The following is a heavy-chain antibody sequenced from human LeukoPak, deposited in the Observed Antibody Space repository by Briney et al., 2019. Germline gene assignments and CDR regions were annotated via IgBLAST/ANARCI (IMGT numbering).Heavy chain of an antibody. D-gene: IGHD2-15*01. CDR3: AKDGPNCSGGSCYTAYFDY. Sequence: PGGSLRLSCAASGFTFSSYAMSWVRQAPGKGLEWVSAISGSGGSTYYADSVKGRFTISRDNSKNTLYLQMNSLRAEDTAVYYCAKDGPNCSGGSCYTAYFDYWGQGTLVTVSS. V-gene: IGHV3-23*01. CDR1: GFTFSSYA. J-gene: IGHJ4*02. CDR2: ISGSGGST.